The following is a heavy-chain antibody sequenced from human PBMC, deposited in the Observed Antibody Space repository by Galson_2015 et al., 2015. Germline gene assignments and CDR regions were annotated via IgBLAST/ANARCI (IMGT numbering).Heavy chain of an antibody. CDR1: GGSISTYY. CDR3: AGDRVTQSPGRVFDP. CDR2: IYYSGST. Sequence: ETLSLTCSVSGGSISTYYWSWIRQPPGKGLEWIGDIYYSGSTRYNPSLKSRVTISVDTSKNQISLKLSSLTAADTAVYYCAGDRVTQSPGRVFDPWGQGTLVTVSS. J-gene: IGHJ5*02. D-gene: IGHD4-23*01. V-gene: IGHV4-59*01.